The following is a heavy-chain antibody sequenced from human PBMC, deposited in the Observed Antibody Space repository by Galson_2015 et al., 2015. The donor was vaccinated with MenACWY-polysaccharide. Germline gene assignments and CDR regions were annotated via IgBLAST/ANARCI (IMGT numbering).Heavy chain of an antibody. J-gene: IGHJ6*02. V-gene: IGHV3-33*01. D-gene: IGHD3-10*01. Sequence: SLRLSCAASGFIFSHHGMHWVRQAPGKGLEWVAVIWHDGSKTYYADSVEGRFTISRESVKNTLYLQMDSLRDEDTAMYYCTRDSFGDRGFGGGMDLWGQGTTVTVSS. CDR2: IWHDGSKT. CDR1: GFIFSHHG. CDR3: TRDSFGDRGFGGGMDL.